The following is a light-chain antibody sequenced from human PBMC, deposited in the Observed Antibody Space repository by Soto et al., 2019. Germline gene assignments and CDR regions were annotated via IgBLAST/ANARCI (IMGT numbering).Light chain of an antibody. V-gene: IGKV1-5*03. J-gene: IGKJ1*01. CDR1: QSISSW. CDR2: RAS. CDR3: QKYNSAPWT. Sequence: DIQMTQSPSALSASVGDRVTITCRASQSISSWLAWYQQKPGKAPKLLIYRASTLESGVPSRFGGAESGTDFTLTISSLQPEDVATYYCQKYNSAPWTFGQGTKVGIK.